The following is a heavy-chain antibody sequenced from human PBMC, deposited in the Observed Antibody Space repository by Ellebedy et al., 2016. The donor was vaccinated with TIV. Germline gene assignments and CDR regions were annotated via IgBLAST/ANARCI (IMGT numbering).Heavy chain of an antibody. D-gene: IGHD2-21*01. Sequence: GESLKISCAASGFSFSNYTMNWVRQAPGKGLEWVSIFSSFNGFTWNADSVKGRFTISRDKAKNSLYLQMKSLRADDTAVYYCASRIQSNFDYWGQGTLVTVSS. V-gene: IGHV3-21*01. CDR2: FSSFNGFT. CDR1: GFSFSNYT. CDR3: ASRIQSNFDY. J-gene: IGHJ4*02.